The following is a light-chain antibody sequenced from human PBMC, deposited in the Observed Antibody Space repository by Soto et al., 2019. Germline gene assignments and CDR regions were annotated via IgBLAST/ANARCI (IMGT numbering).Light chain of an antibody. V-gene: IGKV1-5*03. CDR2: KAS. CDR3: QQYNSYRA. CDR1: QSISSW. Sequence: DIQMTQSPSTLSASVGDRVTNTCRASQSISSWSAWYQQKPGKAPKLLIYKASSLESGVPSRFSGSGFGTEFTLTISSLQPDDFATYYCQQYNSYRAFGQGTKVDIK. J-gene: IGKJ1*01.